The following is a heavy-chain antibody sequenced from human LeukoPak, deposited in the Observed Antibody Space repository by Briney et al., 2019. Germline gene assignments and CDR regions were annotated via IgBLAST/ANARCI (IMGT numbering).Heavy chain of an antibody. CDR3: ARINYDSSGYYYYNWFDP. CDR1: AGSISSYY. V-gene: IGHV4-59*08. CDR2: IYYSGST. J-gene: IGHJ5*02. D-gene: IGHD3-22*01. Sequence: ASETLSLTCTVSAGSISSYYWSWIRQTPGKGLEWIGYIYYSGSTNYNPSLKSRVTISVDTSKNQFSLKLSSVTAADTAVYYCARINYDSSGYYYYNWFDPWGQGTLVTVSS.